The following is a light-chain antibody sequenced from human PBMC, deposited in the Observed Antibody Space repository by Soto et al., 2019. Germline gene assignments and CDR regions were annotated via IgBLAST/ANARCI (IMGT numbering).Light chain of an antibody. Sequence: QSALTQPRSVSGSPGQSVTISCTGTSSDVGGYNYVSWYQQHPGKAPKLVIYDVSKRPSGVPDRFSGSKSGNMASLTVSGLQAEDEADYSCCSYAGTYTQWLFGGGTKLTVL. J-gene: IGLJ3*02. CDR3: CSYAGTYTQWL. CDR2: DVS. V-gene: IGLV2-11*01. CDR1: SSDVGGYNY.